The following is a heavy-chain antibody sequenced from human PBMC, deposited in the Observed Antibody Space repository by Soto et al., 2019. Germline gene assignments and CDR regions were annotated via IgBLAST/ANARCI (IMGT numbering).Heavy chain of an antibody. CDR3: ARGNSPCDILTGYVRETWFDP. J-gene: IGHJ5*02. Sequence: QVQLQESGPGLVKPSETLSLTCTVSGGSISSDYWSWIRQPPGKGLEWIGYIYYSGSTNYNPSLKSRVTISVDTSKNQFSLKLSSVTAADTAVYYCARGNSPCDILTGYVRETWFDPWGQGTLVTVSS. CDR2: IYYSGST. D-gene: IGHD3-9*01. V-gene: IGHV4-59*03. CDR1: GGSISSDY.